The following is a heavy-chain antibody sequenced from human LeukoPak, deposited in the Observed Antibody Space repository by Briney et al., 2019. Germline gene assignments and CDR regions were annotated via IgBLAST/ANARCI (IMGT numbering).Heavy chain of an antibody. CDR1: GGSISSYY. CDR2: ISHSGST. V-gene: IGHV4-59*01. CDR3: ARDHTAMID. Sequence: NPSETLSLTCTVSGGSISSYYWSWIRQPPGKGLEWIGYISHSGSTNYNPSLKRRVTISVDTSKNQFSLKLSSVTAAETAVYYCARDHTAMIDWGQGTLVTVSS. D-gene: IGHD5-18*01. J-gene: IGHJ4*02.